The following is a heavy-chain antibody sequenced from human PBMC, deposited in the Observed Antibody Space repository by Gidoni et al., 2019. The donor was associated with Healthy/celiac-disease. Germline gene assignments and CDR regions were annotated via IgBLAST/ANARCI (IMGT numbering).Heavy chain of an antibody. CDR3: AKGEWEVLLIHFQH. CDR2: ISGSGGST. Sequence: EVQLLESGGGLVQPGGSLRLSCAASGFTFSTYAMSWVRQAPGKGLEWVSVISGSGGSTYYADSVKGRFTISRDNSKNTLYLQMTSLRAEDTAVYYCAKGEWEVLLIHFQHWGQGTLVTVSS. CDR1: GFTFSTYA. D-gene: IGHD1-26*01. V-gene: IGHV3-23*01. J-gene: IGHJ1*01.